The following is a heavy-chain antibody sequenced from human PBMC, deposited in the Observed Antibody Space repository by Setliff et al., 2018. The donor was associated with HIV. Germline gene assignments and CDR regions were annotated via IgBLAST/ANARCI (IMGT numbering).Heavy chain of an antibody. CDR2: INHSGIS. V-gene: IGHV4-34*01. J-gene: IGHJ4*02. CDR1: GGSFSDHY. Sequence: SETLSLTCAVYGGSFSDHYWSWIRQPPGKGLEWIGEINHSGISNFNPSLKSRVRISVDTSTNQFSLNLSSVTAADTAVYYCARGNYYNLWADPFDYWGQGTLVTVSS. D-gene: IGHD3-3*01. CDR3: ARGNYYNLWADPFDY.